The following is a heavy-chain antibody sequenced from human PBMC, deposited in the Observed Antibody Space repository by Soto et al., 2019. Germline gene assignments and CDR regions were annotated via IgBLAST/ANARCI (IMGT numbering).Heavy chain of an antibody. Sequence: PIGTCASSGITFSSYGMHLVLQAPGKGLEWVAVISYDGSNKYYADSVKGRFTISRDNSKNTLYLQMNSLRAEDTAVYYCAKDRDAFKLLYGMDVWGQGTTVTVSS. CDR1: GITFSSYG. CDR2: ISYDGSNK. V-gene: IGHV3-30*18. J-gene: IGHJ6*02. D-gene: IGHD3-3*02. CDR3: AKDRDAFKLLYGMDV.